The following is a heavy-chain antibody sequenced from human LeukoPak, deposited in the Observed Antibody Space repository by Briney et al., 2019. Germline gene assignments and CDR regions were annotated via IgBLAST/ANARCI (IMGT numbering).Heavy chain of an antibody. Sequence: ASVKVSCKASGYTFTSYYIHWVRQAPGQGLEWMGMINPSGGSTSYAQNFQGRVTLTRDPSTSTVYMELSSLRSEDTAVYYCARELHEISPLSGYQFPCDFWGQGTLVTVSS. CDR3: ARELHEISPLSGYQFPCDF. D-gene: IGHD3-9*01. CDR1: GYTFTSYY. CDR2: INPSGGST. V-gene: IGHV1-46*01. J-gene: IGHJ4*02.